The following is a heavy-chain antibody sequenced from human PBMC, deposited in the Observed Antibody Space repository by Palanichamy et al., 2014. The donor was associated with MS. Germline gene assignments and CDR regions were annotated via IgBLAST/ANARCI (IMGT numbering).Heavy chain of an antibody. J-gene: IGHJ3*02. CDR2: ISSSRGYI. V-gene: IGHV3-21*01. CDR3: ARGTAYCGGDCYPNDAFDI. D-gene: IGHD2-21*01. CDR1: GFTFSNYS. Sequence: EVQLVEVWGRAWSSLGGPVRLSCAASGFTFSNYSMNWVRQAPGKGLVWVSSISSSRGYIYYADSVKGRFTIPRDNAKKSLYLQMNSLRAEDTAVYYCARGTAYCGGDCYPNDAFDIWGQGTLVTVSS.